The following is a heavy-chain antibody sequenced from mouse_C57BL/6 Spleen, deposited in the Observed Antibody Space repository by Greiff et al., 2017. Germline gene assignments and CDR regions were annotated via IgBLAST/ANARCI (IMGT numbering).Heavy chain of an antibody. CDR2: IYPGDGDT. J-gene: IGHJ4*01. CDR1: GYAFSSSW. CDR3: ARERYYYGSSYDYAMDY. D-gene: IGHD1-1*01. V-gene: IGHV1-82*01. Sequence: VKLVESGPELVKPGASVKISCKASGYAFSSSWMNWVKQRPGKGLEWIGRIYPGDGDTNYNGKFKGKATLTADKSSSTAYMQLSSLTSEDSAVYFCARERYYYGSSYDYAMDYWGQGTSVTVSS.